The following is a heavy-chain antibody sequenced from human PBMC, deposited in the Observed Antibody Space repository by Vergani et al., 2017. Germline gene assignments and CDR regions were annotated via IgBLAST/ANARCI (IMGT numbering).Heavy chain of an antibody. CDR1: GFTFSSYG. CDR3: AGYCSGGSCYSDVGYYYGMDV. Sequence: QVQLVESGGGVVQPGGSLRLSCAASGFTFSSYGMHWVRQAPGKGLEWVAFIRYDGSNKYYADSVKGRFTISRDNSKNTLYLQMNSLRAEDTAVYYCAGYCSGGSCYSDVGYYYGMDVWGQGP. CDR2: IRYDGSNK. D-gene: IGHD2-15*01. J-gene: IGHJ6*02. V-gene: IGHV3-30*02.